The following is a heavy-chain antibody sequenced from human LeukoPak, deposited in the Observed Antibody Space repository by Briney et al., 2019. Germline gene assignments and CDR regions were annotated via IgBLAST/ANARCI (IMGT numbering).Heavy chain of an antibody. V-gene: IGHV3-11*01. Sequence: GGSLRLSCAASGFTFSDYYMSWIRQAPGKGLEWVSYVSSSGSTTYYADSVKGRFTISRDNSKNTLYLQMNSLRAEDTAVYYCAREHSSGWYFDYWGQGTLVTVSS. J-gene: IGHJ4*02. CDR2: VSSSGSTT. D-gene: IGHD6-19*01. CDR1: GFTFSDYY. CDR3: AREHSSGWYFDY.